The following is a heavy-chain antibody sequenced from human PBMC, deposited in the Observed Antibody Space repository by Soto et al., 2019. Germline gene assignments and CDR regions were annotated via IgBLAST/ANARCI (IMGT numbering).Heavy chain of an antibody. CDR1: GFTFSRFS. D-gene: IGHD4-4*01. Sequence: EVQLVESGGGLVQPGGSLRLSCAASGFTFSRFSLNWVRQAPGKGLEGVSYISSTGNTIYYADSVKGRFTISRDLAKNSLYLQMNNLRDEDTAVYYCARDKDYCIDYCGLGTLVTVSS. CDR2: ISSTGNTI. CDR3: ARDKDYCIDY. J-gene: IGHJ4*02. V-gene: IGHV3-48*02.